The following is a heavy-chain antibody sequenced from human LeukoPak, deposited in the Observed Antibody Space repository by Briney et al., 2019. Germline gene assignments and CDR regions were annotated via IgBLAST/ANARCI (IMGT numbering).Heavy chain of an antibody. D-gene: IGHD1-26*01. CDR1: GFTFSSYD. CDR2: ISYDGSKK. CDR3: ARDIVTGVLDY. Sequence: GGSLRLSCAASGFTFSSYDMHWVRQAPGKGLEWVALISYDGSKKYYADSVKGRFTISRDNSKNTLYLQMNSLRAEDTAVYYCARDIVTGVLDYWGQGTLVTVSS. J-gene: IGHJ4*02. V-gene: IGHV3-30-3*01.